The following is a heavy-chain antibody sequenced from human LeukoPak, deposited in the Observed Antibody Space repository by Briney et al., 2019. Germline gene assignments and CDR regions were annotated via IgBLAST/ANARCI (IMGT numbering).Heavy chain of an antibody. D-gene: IGHD2-21*01. CDR3: ARAPVTSCRGAFCYPFDL. CDR1: GFTFSSYA. CDR2: TSSSDDGT. Sequence: PGGSLRLSCAASGFTFSSYAMSWVRQAPGKGLEWVSATSSSDDGTYHADSVRGRFTIYRDNFRNTLYLQMNRLRVEDAALYYCARAPVTSCRGAFCYPFDLWGQGTLVTVSS. V-gene: IGHV3-23*01. J-gene: IGHJ4*02.